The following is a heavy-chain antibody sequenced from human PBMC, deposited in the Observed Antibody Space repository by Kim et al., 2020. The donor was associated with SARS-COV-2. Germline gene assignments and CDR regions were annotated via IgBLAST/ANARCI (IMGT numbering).Heavy chain of an antibody. D-gene: IGHD3-10*01. J-gene: IGHJ6*02. CDR3: ARITMVRRAHCYYGIDV. Sequence: GGSLRLSCAASGFTFSSYWMSWVRQAPGKGLEWVANIKQDGSEKYYVDSVKGRFTISRDNAKNSLYLQMNSLRAEDTAVYYCARITMVRRAHCYYGIDVWGQGTTVTVSS. CDR1: GFTFSSYW. V-gene: IGHV3-7*03. CDR2: IKQDGSEK.